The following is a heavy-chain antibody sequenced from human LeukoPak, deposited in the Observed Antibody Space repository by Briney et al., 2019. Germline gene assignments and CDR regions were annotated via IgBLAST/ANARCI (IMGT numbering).Heavy chain of an antibody. D-gene: IGHD3-3*01. CDR3: ARSYDFWSGYYYFDY. V-gene: IGHV1-69*13. CDR2: IIPIFGTA. J-gene: IGHJ4*02. CDR1: GGTFSSYA. Sequence: SVKVSCKASGGTFSSYAISWVRQAPGQGLEWMGGIIPIFGTANYAQKFQGRVTITADEPTSTAYMELSSLRSEDTAVYYCARSYDFWSGYYYFDYWGQGTLVTVSS.